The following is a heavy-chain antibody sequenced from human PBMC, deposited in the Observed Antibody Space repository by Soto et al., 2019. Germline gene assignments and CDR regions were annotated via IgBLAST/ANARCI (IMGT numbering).Heavy chain of an antibody. Sequence: SVKVSCKASGGTFSNYGFSWVRQAPGQGLEWMGGIIPIFGTATYAQKFQGRVTITADESTSSAYMELSSLRSEDTAVYYCARDRSIYSGYEHYYYNGMDAWGQGTTVTVSS. CDR1: GGTFSNYG. CDR3: ARDRSIYSGYEHYYYNGMDA. J-gene: IGHJ6*02. V-gene: IGHV1-69*13. CDR2: IIPIFGTA. D-gene: IGHD5-12*01.